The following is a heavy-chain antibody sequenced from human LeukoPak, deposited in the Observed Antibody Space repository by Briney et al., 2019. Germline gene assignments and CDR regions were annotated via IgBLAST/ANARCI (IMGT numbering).Heavy chain of an antibody. CDR1: GFSFSSSW. CDR3: VQDWAWGAFAY. V-gene: IGHV3-74*01. Sequence: GGSLRLSCAASGFSFSSSWMHWVRQVPGKGLEWVSRINDDETSTTYAESVKGRFTISRDNSKNTLYLQMNSLGAEDTAVYYCVQDWAWGAFAYWGQGTLVTVSS. CDR2: INDDETST. J-gene: IGHJ4*02. D-gene: IGHD7-27*01.